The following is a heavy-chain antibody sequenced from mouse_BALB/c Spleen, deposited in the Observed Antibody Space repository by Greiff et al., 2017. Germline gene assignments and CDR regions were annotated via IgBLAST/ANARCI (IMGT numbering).Heavy chain of an antibody. CDR3: ARGYYRKDIDYFDY. V-gene: IGHV1-81*01. CDR2: IYPGSGST. D-gene: IGHD2-12*01. CDR1: GYTFTDYV. Sequence: QVQLQQSGPELVKPGASVKMSCKASGYTFTDYVISWVKQRTGQGLEWIGEIYPGSGSTYYNEKFKGKATLTADKSSNTAYMQLSSLTSEDSAVYFCARGYYRKDIDYFDYWGQGTTLTVSS. J-gene: IGHJ2*01.